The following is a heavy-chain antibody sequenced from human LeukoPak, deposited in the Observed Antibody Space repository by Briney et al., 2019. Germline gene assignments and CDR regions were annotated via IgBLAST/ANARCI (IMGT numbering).Heavy chain of an antibody. CDR1: GGSISSYY. J-gene: IGHJ4*02. CDR3: AGSYDSAAGY. D-gene: IGHD6-13*01. CDR2: IYYSGST. Sequence: PSETLSLTCTVSGGSISSYYWSWIRQPPGEGLEWIGYIYYSGSTNYNPSLKSRVTISVDTSKNQFSLKLSSVTAADTAVYYCAGSYDSAAGYWGQGTLVTVSS. V-gene: IGHV4-59*01.